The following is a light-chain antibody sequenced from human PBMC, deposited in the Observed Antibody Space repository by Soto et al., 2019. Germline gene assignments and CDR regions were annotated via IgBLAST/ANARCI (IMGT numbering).Light chain of an antibody. J-gene: IGKJ1*01. CDR1: QSISSW. CDR3: QQYNSYSRT. CDR2: DAS. V-gene: IGKV1-5*01. Sequence: QIAPSPFTPSSSVRNKGTLTFPASQSISSWLAWYQQKPGKAPKPLIYDASSLESGVPSRFSGSGSGTEFTLTISSLQPDDFATYYCQQYNSYSRTFGQGTKV.